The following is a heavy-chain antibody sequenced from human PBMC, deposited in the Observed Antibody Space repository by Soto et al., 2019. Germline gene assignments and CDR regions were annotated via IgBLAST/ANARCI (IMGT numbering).Heavy chain of an antibody. V-gene: IGHV3-64*01. CDR3: ARVAPGMDYFFDY. D-gene: IGHD4-17*01. Sequence: SGGSLRLSCAASGFTFSSYAMHWVRQAPGKGLEYVSAISSNGGSTYYANSVEGRFTISRDNSKNTLYLQMGSLRAEDMAVYYCARVAPGMDYFFDYWGQGTRVTVSS. J-gene: IGHJ4*02. CDR1: GFTFSSYA. CDR2: ISSNGGST.